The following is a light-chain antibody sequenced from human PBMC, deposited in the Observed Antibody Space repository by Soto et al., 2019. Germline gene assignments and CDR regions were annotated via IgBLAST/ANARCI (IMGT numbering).Light chain of an antibody. CDR3: QQRGNWPGT. V-gene: IGKV3-11*01. CDR2: AAS. CDR1: QSVINS. J-gene: IGKJ1*01. Sequence: EIVLTQSPATLSLSPGERATLSCRASQSVINSLDWYQQKPGQAPRLLIYAASNRATDIPGRFSGSGSGTDFTLTINSLEPEDFAVYYCQQRGNWPGTFGQGTKVEIK.